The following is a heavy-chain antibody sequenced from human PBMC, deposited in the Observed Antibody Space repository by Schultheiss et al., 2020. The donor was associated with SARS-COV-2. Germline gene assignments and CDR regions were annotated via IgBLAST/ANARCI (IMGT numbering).Heavy chain of an antibody. CDR3: AREFRGGSYYVDYYYYGMDV. D-gene: IGHD1-26*01. V-gene: IGHV4-34*01. CDR2: INQSGNT. CDR1: GGSLSGYD. Sequence: SETLSLTCAVYGGSLSGYDWNWIRQSPGKGLEWIGEINQSGNTHYNPSLKSRVAISVDTSKKQLSLKLSSVTAADTAVYYCAREFRGGSYYVDYYYYGMDVWGQGTTVTVSS. J-gene: IGHJ6*02.